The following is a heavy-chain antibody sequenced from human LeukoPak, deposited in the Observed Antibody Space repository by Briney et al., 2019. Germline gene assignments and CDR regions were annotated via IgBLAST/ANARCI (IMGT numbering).Heavy chain of an antibody. CDR3: ARFLGYYYGMDV. CDR2: IYHSGST. D-gene: IGHD3-3*01. Sequence: PSETLSLTCAVSGGSISSSNWWSWVRQPPGKGLEWIGEIYHSGSTNYNPSLKSRATISVDTSKNQFSLKLSSVTAADTAVYYCARFLGYYYGMDVWGQGTTVTVSS. V-gene: IGHV4-4*02. J-gene: IGHJ6*02. CDR1: GGSISSSNW.